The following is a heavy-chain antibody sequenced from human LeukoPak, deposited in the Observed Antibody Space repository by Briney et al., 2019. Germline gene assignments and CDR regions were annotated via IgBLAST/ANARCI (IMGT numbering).Heavy chain of an antibody. D-gene: IGHD2-21*01. CDR1: GFTFRSHA. CDR2: IYENGGTT. CDR3: AKDFRIGYSAHFDH. J-gene: IGHJ4*02. Sequence: GGSLRLSCVGSGFTFRSHAMSWVRQAPEKGLEFVSGIYENGGTTYYADSVKGRFSISRDNSKNTLYLQMDSLRGEDTAVYYCAKDFRIGYSAHFDHWGQGALVTVSS. V-gene: IGHV3-23*01.